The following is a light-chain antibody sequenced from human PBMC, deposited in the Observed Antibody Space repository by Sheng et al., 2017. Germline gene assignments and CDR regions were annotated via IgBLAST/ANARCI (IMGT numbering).Light chain of an antibody. V-gene: IGKV3D-15*03. J-gene: IGKJ1*01. CDR3: QQYDAWPRT. CDR2: GAS. CDR1: QSVSSN. Sequence: EIVMTQSPATLSVSPGERATLSCRASQSVSSNLAWYHQKPGQAPRLLIYGASVRATGTPARFSGSGSGTEFTLTVSVLQSEDFAVYYCQQYDAWPRTFGQGPRW.